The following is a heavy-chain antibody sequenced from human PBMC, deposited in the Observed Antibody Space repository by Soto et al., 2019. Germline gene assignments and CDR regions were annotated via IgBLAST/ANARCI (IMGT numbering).Heavy chain of an antibody. Sequence: GGSLRLSCAASGFTFDNAWMSWFRQAPGKGLEWVCRIKSKTHGGTTEYAAAVKGRFTISRDESKNTLYLQMNSLKTEDTAVYSCATLLGLVATGTFDXWGQGTLVTVSX. J-gene: IGHJ4*02. V-gene: IGHV3-15*01. CDR2: IKSKTHGGTT. CDR1: GFTFDNAW. D-gene: IGHD2-2*01. CDR3: ATLLGLVATGTFDX.